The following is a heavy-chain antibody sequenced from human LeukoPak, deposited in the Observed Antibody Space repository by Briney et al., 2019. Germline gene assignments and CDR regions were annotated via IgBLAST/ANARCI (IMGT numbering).Heavy chain of an antibody. V-gene: IGHV3-33*01. J-gene: IGHJ3*02. CDR2: IWDDGSNE. CDR3: ARAVGPFDI. Sequence: PGGSLRLSCAASGFTFSNYGMHWVRQAPGKGLEWVAVIWDDGSNEYYADSVKGRFTISRDNSKNTLYLQMNSLRAEDTAVYYCARAVGPFDIWGQGTIVIVSS. CDR1: GFTFSNYG.